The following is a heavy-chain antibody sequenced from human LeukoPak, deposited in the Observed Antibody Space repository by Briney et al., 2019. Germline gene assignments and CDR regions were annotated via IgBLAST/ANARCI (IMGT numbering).Heavy chain of an antibody. D-gene: IGHD3-22*01. V-gene: IGHV1-69*05. Sequence: KISCKGSGYSFTSYWISWVRQAPGQGLEWMGGIIPIFGTANYAQKFQGRVTITTDESTSAAYMELSSLRSEDTAVYYCARSLAPMIVVAQEAFDIWGQGTMVTVSS. CDR1: GYSFTSYW. CDR2: IIPIFGTA. CDR3: ARSLAPMIVVAQEAFDI. J-gene: IGHJ3*02.